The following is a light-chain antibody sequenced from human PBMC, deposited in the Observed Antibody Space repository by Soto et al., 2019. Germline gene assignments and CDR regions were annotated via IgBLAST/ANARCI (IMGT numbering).Light chain of an antibody. J-gene: IGKJ3*01. CDR3: HQYGLSPPYT. V-gene: IGKV3-20*01. CDR1: QSVDRNY. CDR2: GAS. Sequence: EIVLTQSPGTLSLSPGARATLSCRASQSVDRNYLAWYQHKPGQAPRLLIYGASTRATGIPDRFSGSGSGTDLTLTISRLEPEDFAVYYCHQYGLSPPYTFGPGTKVDIK.